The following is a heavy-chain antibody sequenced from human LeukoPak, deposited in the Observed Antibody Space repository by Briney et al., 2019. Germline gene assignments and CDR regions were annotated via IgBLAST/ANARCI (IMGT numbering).Heavy chain of an antibody. V-gene: IGHV4-59*11. CDR1: GGSISSHY. J-gene: IGHJ4*02. CDR3: ARVLSGSYHLDY. CDR2: IYYSGST. D-gene: IGHD1-26*01. Sequence: SETLSLTCTVSGGSISSHYWSWIRQPPGKGLEWIGNIYYSGSTNYNPSLKSRVTISVDTSKNQFSLKLSSVTAADTAVYYCARVLSGSYHLDYWGQGTLVTVSS.